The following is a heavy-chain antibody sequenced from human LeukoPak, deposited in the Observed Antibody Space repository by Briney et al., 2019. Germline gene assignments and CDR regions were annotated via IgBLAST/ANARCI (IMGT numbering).Heavy chain of an antibody. D-gene: IGHD3-22*01. CDR1: GGSISSYY. CDR2: IYYSGST. J-gene: IGHJ3*02. Sequence: SETLSLTCTVSGGSISSYYWSWIRQPPGKGLEWIGYIYYSGSTNYNPSLKSRVTISVDTSKNQFSLKLSSVTAANTAVYYCARRGDGYYYDSSGYYDAFDIWGQGTMVTVSS. CDR3: ARRGDGYYYDSSGYYDAFDI. V-gene: IGHV4-59*01.